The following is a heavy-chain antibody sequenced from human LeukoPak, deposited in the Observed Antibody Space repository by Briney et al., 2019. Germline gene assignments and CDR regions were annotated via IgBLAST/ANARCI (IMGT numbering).Heavy chain of an antibody. Sequence: KLGESLKISCKGFGYSFTTYWIGWVRQMPGKGLEWMGIIYPGDSDTRYGPSFQGQVTISADKSISTAYLQWSSLKASDTAIYYCARHGASGYAGDYWGQGTLVTLSS. D-gene: IGHD5-12*01. CDR2: IYPGDSDT. J-gene: IGHJ4*02. CDR3: ARHGASGYAGDY. CDR1: GYSFTTYW. V-gene: IGHV5-51*01.